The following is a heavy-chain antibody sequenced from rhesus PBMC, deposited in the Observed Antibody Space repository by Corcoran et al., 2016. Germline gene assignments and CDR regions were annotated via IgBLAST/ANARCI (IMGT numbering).Heavy chain of an antibody. CDR1: GGSISDSYY. CDR3: ARDRRYIQCFDY. D-gene: IGHD1-44*02. CDR2: IYGRCDST. V-gene: IGHV4S7*01. Sequence: QVQLQESGPGLVKPSETLSLTCAVSGGSISDSYYWSWIPQPPGKGLEWIGEIYGRCDSTYSNPSLKSRVTISTDTSKNQFSLKLSSVTAADTAVYYCARDRRYIQCFDYWGQGVLVTVSS. J-gene: IGHJ4*01.